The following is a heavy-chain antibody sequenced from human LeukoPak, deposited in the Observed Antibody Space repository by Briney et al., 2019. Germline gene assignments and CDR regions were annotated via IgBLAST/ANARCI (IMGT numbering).Heavy chain of an antibody. J-gene: IGHJ1*01. Sequence: GSLRLSCAASGFTFSIYSMNWVRQAPGNGLEWVSSISSSISYIYYADSVKGRFTISRDNAKNSLYLQMNSLRAEDTAVYYCARELSSGWYAGYFQHWGQGTLVTVSS. CDR2: ISSSISYI. V-gene: IGHV3-21*04. CDR1: GFTFSIYS. D-gene: IGHD6-19*01. CDR3: ARELSSGWYAGYFQH.